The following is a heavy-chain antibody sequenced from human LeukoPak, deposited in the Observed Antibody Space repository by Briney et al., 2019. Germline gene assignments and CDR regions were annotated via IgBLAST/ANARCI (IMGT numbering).Heavy chain of an antibody. CDR2: IYTSGST. D-gene: IGHD6-13*01. CDR3: ARVLWGSNWYAFDY. Sequence: SETLSLTCTVSGGSISSYYWSWIRQPAGKRLEWIGRIYTSGSTNYNPSLKSRVTMSVDTSKNQFSLKLSSVTAADTAVYYCARVLWGSNWYAFDYWGQGTLVTVSS. V-gene: IGHV4-4*07. J-gene: IGHJ4*02. CDR1: GGSISSYY.